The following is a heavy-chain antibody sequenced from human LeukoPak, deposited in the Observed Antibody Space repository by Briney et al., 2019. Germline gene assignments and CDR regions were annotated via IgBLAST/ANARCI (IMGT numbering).Heavy chain of an antibody. V-gene: IGHV1-8*01. J-gene: IGHJ5*02. CDR1: GYTFTSYD. D-gene: IGHD5-12*01. Sequence: ASVKVSCKASGYTFTSYDINWVRQATGQGLEWMGWMNPNSGNTGYAQKFQGRVTMTRNTSISTAYMELSSLRSEDTAVYYCARGPEVDIVATILGVWFDPWGQGTLVTASS. CDR3: ARGPEVDIVATILGVWFDP. CDR2: MNPNSGNT.